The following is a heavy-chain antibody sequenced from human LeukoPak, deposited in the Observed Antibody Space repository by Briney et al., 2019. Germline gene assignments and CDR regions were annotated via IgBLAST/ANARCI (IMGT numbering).Heavy chain of an antibody. CDR3: ARSYSSGWYTPIPGLDV. CDR1: IGSFSGYY. J-gene: IGHJ6*04. CDR2: INHSGST. V-gene: IGHV4-34*01. D-gene: IGHD6-19*01. Sequence: SETLSLTCAVYIGSFSGYYWSWIRQPPGKGLEWIGEINHSGSTNYNPSLKSRVTISVDTSKNQFSLKLSSVTAADTAVYYCARSYSSGWYTPIPGLDVWGKGTTVTVSS.